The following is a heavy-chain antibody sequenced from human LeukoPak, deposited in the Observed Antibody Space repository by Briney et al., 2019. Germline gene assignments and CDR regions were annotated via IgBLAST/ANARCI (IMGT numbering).Heavy chain of an antibody. V-gene: IGHV5-51*01. D-gene: IGHD3-10*01. J-gene: IGHJ4*02. CDR3: ARLLWFGEFQIDY. CDR1: GYSFTGYW. CDR2: IYPGDSDT. Sequence: GESLKISCKGSGYSFTGYWIGWVRQLPGKGLEGMGIIYPGDSDTRYSPSFQGQVTISADKSIRTAYLQWSSLKASDSAMYYCARLLWFGEFQIDYWGQGTLVTVSS.